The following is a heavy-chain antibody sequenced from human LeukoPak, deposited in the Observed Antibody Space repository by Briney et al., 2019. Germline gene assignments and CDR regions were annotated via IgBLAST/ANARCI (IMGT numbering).Heavy chain of an antibody. V-gene: IGHV3-9*01. D-gene: IGHD3-16*01. CDR1: GFTFDDYA. CDR3: AKGPLGGY. CDR2: ISWNSGSI. J-gene: IGHJ4*02. Sequence: GRSLRLSCAASGFTFDDYAMHWVRQAPGKGLEWVSGISWNSGSIGYADSVKGRFTISRDNAKNSPYLQMNSLRAEDTALYYCAKGPLGGYWGQGTLVTVSS.